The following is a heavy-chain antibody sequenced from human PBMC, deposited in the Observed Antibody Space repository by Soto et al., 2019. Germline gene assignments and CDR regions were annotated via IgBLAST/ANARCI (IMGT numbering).Heavy chain of an antibody. Sequence: SVRVSCRASGGTCNSCAIKWVRQAPGQGLEWVGGIIPIFDIANYAQKFQGRVTITADESTRTAYMELSSLRSDDTAMYYCARASLTTLRDYYYGMEVWGQGTTVTVSS. D-gene: IGHD2-2*01. V-gene: IGHV1-69*13. J-gene: IGHJ6*02. CDR3: ARASLTTLRDYYYGMEV. CDR1: GGTCNSCA. CDR2: IIPIFDIA.